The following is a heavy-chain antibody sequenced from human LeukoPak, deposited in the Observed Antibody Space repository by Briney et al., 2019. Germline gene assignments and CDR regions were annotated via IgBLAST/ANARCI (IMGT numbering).Heavy chain of an antibody. CDR2: VHPSGTT. J-gene: IGHJ6*02. Sequence: SETLSLTCTVSGGSISDYYWTRIRQPAGKGLEWIGRVHPSGTTNYNPSLKSRVTMSVDTSKNQFSLKLSSVTAADTAVYYSANYVSASWDYYGMDVWGQGTTVTVSS. D-gene: IGHD3-10*02. V-gene: IGHV4-4*07. CDR3: ANYVSASWDYYGMDV. CDR1: GGSISDYY.